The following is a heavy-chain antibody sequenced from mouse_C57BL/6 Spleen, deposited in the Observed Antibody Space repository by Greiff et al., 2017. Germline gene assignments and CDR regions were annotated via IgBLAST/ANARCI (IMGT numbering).Heavy chain of an antibody. J-gene: IGHJ2*01. CDR1: GYTFTDYE. V-gene: IGHV1-15*01. CDR3: TRRNWGNFDY. CDR2: IDPETGGT. D-gene: IGHD4-1*01. Sequence: QVQLKESGAELVRPGASVTLSCKASGYTFTDYEMHWVKQTPVHGLEWIGAIDPETGGTAYNQKFKGKAILTAAKSSSTAYMELRNLTSEDSAVYYCTRRNWGNFDYWGQGTTLTVSS.